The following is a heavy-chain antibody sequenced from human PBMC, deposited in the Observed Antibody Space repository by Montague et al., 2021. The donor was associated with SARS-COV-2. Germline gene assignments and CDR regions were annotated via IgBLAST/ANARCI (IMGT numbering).Heavy chain of an antibody. CDR3: ARRHIVAPNRAFDY. Sequence: SETLSLTCTVSGDSITNNYYWGWIRQPPGKGLEWIGTIYHSGTTYYNPSLKSRVTISVDTSNNQFSLKLTSVTAADTAVYYCARRHIVAPNRAFDYWGQGTLVTVSS. CDR2: IYHSGTT. J-gene: IGHJ4*02. V-gene: IGHV4-38-2*02. D-gene: IGHD2-21*01. CDR1: GDSITNNYY.